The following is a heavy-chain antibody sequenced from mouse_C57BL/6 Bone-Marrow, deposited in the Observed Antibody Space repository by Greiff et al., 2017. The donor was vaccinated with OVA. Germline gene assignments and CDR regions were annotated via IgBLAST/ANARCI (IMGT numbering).Heavy chain of an antibody. J-gene: IGHJ2*01. D-gene: IGHD2-1*01. CDR3: ERSWNYGNPRYYFDY. V-gene: IGHV1-39*01. Sequence: EVQLQQSGPELVKPGASVKISCKASGYSFTDYNMNWVKQSNGKSLEWIGVINPNYGTTSYNQKFKGKATLTVDKSSSTAYMQLNSLTSEDSAVDYCERSWNYGNPRYYFDYWGQGTTLTVSS. CDR2: INPNYGTT. CDR1: GYSFTDYN.